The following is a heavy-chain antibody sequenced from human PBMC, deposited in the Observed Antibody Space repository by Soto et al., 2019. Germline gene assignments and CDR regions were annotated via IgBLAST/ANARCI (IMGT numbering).Heavy chain of an antibody. Sequence: QGQLQESGPGLVKPWETLSLTCTVSGGSISNYNCNWIRQPAGKGLEWIGRIDTSGSTNYNPSLKSRVTMSVDTSKQEFSLKLSSVTAADTALSYCARGGQYFWSGPFDYCGRGALVTVSS. J-gene: IGHJ4*02. CDR2: IDTSGST. CDR3: ARGGQYFWSGPFDY. V-gene: IGHV4-4*07. CDR1: GGSISNYN. D-gene: IGHD3-3*01.